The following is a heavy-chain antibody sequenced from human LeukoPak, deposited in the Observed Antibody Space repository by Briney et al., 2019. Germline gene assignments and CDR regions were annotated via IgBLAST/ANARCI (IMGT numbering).Heavy chain of an antibody. Sequence: GGSLRLSCAASGFTFNTYSMTWVRQAPGKGLEWVSVISGSGDTTYYTDSVKGRFTISRDNSKNTLYLQMNSLRTEDTALYYCARAAMVRGVDYFDYWGQGTLVTVSS. V-gene: IGHV3-23*01. J-gene: IGHJ4*02. CDR2: ISGSGDTT. CDR3: ARAAMVRGVDYFDY. CDR1: GFTFNTYS. D-gene: IGHD3-10*01.